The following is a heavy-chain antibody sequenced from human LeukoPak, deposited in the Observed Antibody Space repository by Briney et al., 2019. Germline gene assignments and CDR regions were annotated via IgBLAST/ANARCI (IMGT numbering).Heavy chain of an antibody. D-gene: IGHD3-3*01. CDR2: ISSSGSTI. Sequence: PGGSLRLSCAASGFTFGDYYMSWIRQAPGKGLEWVSYISSSGSTIYYADSVKGRFTISRDNAKNSLYLQMNSLRAEDTAVYYCASVLNNYDFWSGYDAFDIWGQGTMVTVSS. CDR3: ASVLNNYDFWSGYDAFDI. CDR1: GFTFGDYY. V-gene: IGHV3-11*01. J-gene: IGHJ3*02.